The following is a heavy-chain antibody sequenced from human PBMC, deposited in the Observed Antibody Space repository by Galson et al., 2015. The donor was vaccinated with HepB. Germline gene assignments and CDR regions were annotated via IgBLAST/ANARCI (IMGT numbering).Heavy chain of an antibody. CDR2: IYYTGSA. V-gene: IGHV4-59*01. D-gene: IGHD2-21*02. CDR1: GGSISRYY. J-gene: IGHJ4*02. CDR3: ARWSYDIVGGHSFDY. Sequence: LTCSVFGGSISRYYWSWIRQPPGNRPEWSGFIYYTGSANYNPFFESRVTMSVDTSKKQFSLKLTSLTAADTATYYCARWSYDIVGGHSFDYWGQGIPVIVSS.